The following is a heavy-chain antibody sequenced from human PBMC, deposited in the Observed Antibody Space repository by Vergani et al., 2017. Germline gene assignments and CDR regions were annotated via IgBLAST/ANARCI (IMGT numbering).Heavy chain of an antibody. J-gene: IGHJ4*02. D-gene: IGHD2-21*02. CDR1: GYTLTELS. CDR3: ATGVYWGGDCFTDY. V-gene: IGHV1-24*01. CDR2: FDPEDGET. Sequence: QVQLVQSGAEVKKPGASVKVSCKVSGYTLTELSIHWVRQAPGKGLEWMGGFDPEDGETIYAQKFQGRVTLTEDTSTDTAYMELSSLRSEDTAVYYCATGVYWGGDCFTDYWGQGTLVTVSS.